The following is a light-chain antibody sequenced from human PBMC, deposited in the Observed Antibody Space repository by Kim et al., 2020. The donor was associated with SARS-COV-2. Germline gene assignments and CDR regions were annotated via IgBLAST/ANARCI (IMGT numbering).Light chain of an antibody. J-gene: IGKJ1*01. V-gene: IGKV3-11*01. CDR1: QSVSSY. Sequence: SCSPGERPPLSCRASQSVSSYLAWYQQKPGQAPRLLIYDASNRATGIPARFSGSGSGTDFTLTISSLEPEDFAVYYCQQRSNWWTFGQGTKVDIK. CDR3: QQRSNWWT. CDR2: DAS.